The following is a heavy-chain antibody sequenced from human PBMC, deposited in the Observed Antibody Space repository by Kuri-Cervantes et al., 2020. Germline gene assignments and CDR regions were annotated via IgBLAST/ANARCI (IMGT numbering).Heavy chain of an antibody. D-gene: IGHD2-15*01. CDR2: IYWDDDK. J-gene: IGHJ5*02. CDR3: ALIVISSNWFDP. Sequence: SGPTLVKTTQTLTLTCTFSGFSLSTSGVGVGWIRQPPEKALEWLALIYWDDDKRYSPSLKTRLTIAKATSKNQVVFTMTNMDPVDTATYYCALIVISSNWFDPWGQGTLVTVSS. V-gene: IGHV2-5*02. CDR1: GFSLSTSGVG.